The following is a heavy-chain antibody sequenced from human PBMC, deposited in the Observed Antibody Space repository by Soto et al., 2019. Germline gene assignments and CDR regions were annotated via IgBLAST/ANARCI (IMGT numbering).Heavy chain of an antibody. Sequence: EVQLVQSGAGVKEPGQSLEISCRASGYTFTDYWIGWVRQTPGKGLEWMGIIYPADSDVRYSPSFQGQITISADKFSSTAYLQLSSPKASDTAIYYCARHSRYCLGGICYVTVWGQGSLVTVSS. D-gene: IGHD2-15*01. V-gene: IGHV5-51*01. CDR2: IYPADSDV. CDR3: ARHSRYCLGGICYVTV. J-gene: IGHJ4*02. CDR1: GYTFTDYW.